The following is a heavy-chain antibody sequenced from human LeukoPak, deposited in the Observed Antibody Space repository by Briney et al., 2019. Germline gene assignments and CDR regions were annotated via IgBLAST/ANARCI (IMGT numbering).Heavy chain of an antibody. V-gene: IGHV1-18*04. D-gene: IGHD2-2*01. Sequence: GASVKVSCKASGYTFTSYGISWVRQAPGQRGEWMGWISAYNGNTNYAQKLQGRVTMTTDTSTSTAYMGLRSLRSDDTAVYYCARALGYCSSTSCLYDYWGQGTLVTVSS. CDR2: ISAYNGNT. J-gene: IGHJ4*02. CDR3: ARALGYCSSTSCLYDY. CDR1: GYTFTSYG.